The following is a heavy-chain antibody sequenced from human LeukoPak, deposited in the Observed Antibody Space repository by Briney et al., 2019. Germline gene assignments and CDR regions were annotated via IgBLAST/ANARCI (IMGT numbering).Heavy chain of an antibody. Sequence: AGGSLRLSCAASGFTFSSYAMSWVRQAPGKGLEWVSAISGSGGSTYYADSVKGRFTISRDNAKNTLYLQMNSLRAEDTAVYYCARDGQYYNFDYWGQGTLVTVSS. CDR3: ARDGQYYNFDY. J-gene: IGHJ4*02. CDR2: ISGSGGST. V-gene: IGHV3-23*01. D-gene: IGHD1-26*01. CDR1: GFTFSSYA.